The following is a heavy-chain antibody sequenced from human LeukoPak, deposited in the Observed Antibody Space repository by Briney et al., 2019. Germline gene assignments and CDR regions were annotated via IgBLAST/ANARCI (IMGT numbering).Heavy chain of an antibody. J-gene: IGHJ5*02. CDR2: ISAYNGNA. D-gene: IGHD2-2*01. Sequence: ASVKVSCKASGYTFTSYGISWVRQAPGKGLEWMGWISAYNGNANYAQKLQGRVTMTTDTSTSTAYMELRSLRSDDTAVYYCARAPGYCSSTSCYVDPWGQGTLVTVSS. V-gene: IGHV1-18*01. CDR3: ARAPGYCSSTSCYVDP. CDR1: GYTFTSYG.